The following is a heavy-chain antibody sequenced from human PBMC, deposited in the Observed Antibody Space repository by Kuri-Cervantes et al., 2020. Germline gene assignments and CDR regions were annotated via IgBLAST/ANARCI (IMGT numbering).Heavy chain of an antibody. D-gene: IGHD1-26*01. CDR2: INPNSGGT. Sequence: ASVKVSCKASGYTFTGYYMHWVRQAPGQGLEWMGWINPNSGGTNYAQKFQGRVTMTRDTSISTAYMELSRLRSDDTAVYYCATADVYSGSELLPGGGMDVWGQGTTVTVSS. J-gene: IGHJ6*02. CDR1: GYTFTGYY. CDR3: ATADVYSGSELLPGGGMDV. V-gene: IGHV1-2*02.